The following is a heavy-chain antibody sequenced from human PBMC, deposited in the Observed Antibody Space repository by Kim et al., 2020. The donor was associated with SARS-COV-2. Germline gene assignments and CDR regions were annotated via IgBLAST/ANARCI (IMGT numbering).Heavy chain of an antibody. V-gene: IGHV1-46*01. CDR1: GYTFTSYY. CDR3: ARFGGTISIAARGPGPEIDY. D-gene: IGHD6-6*01. J-gene: IGHJ4*02. Sequence: ASVKVSCKASGYTFTSYYMHWVRQAPGQGLEWMGIINPSGGSTSYAQKFQGRVTMTRDTSTSTVYMELSSLRSEDTAVYYCARFGGTISIAARGPGPEIDYWGQGTLVTVSS. CDR2: INPSGGST.